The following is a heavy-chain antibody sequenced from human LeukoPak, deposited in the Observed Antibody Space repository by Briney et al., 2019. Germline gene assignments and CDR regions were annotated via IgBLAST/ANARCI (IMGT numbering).Heavy chain of an antibody. Sequence: PGGSLRLSCAASGFTLSSYWMSWVRQAPGKGLEWVANIKQDGSEKYYVDSVKGRFIISRDNAENSLHLQMNSLRAEDTAVYYCARVGYIYGYAYWGQGTLVTVSS. CDR3: ARVGYIYGYAY. CDR2: IKQDGSEK. CDR1: GFTLSSYW. D-gene: IGHD5-18*01. V-gene: IGHV3-7*01. J-gene: IGHJ4*02.